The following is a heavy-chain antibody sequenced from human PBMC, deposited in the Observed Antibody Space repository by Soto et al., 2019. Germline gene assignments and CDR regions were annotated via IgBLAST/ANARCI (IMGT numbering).Heavy chain of an antibody. V-gene: IGHV1-46*01. D-gene: IGHD1-26*01. CDR2: INPHGGST. J-gene: IGHJ5*02. CDR1: GYSLTELS. Sequence: ASVKVSCKVSGYSLTELSIHWVRQAPGQGLEWMGVINPHGGSTAYAQKFKGRVTLTRDTSASTVYMEVSSLTSEDTAMYYCARSSGGNFGIIIEGTNWFAPWGQGTLVTVSS. CDR3: ARSSGGNFGIIIEGTNWFAP.